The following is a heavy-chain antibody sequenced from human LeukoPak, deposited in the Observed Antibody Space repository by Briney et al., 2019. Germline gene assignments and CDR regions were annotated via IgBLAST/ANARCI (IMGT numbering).Heavy chain of an antibody. CDR2: ISWSGGGI. CDR1: GFTVSSNY. J-gene: IGHJ4*02. Sequence: GGSLRLSCAASGFTVSSNYMSWVRQAPGKGLEWVSGISWSGGGIGYADSVKGRFTISRDNAKNSLYLQMNSLRADDTALYYCARGRGYYSTFDYWGQGTLVTVSS. D-gene: IGHD3-22*01. V-gene: IGHV3-20*04. CDR3: ARGRGYYSTFDY.